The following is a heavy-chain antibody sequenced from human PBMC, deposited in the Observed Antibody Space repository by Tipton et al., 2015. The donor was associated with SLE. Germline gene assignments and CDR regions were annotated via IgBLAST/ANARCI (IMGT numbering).Heavy chain of an antibody. J-gene: IGHJ4*02. Sequence: LRLSCTVSGGSISSGSYYWSWIRQPAGKGLEWIGHIYTSGSTNYNPSLKSRVTISVDTSKNQFSLKLSSVTAADTAVYYCARVKSIFGVVIIDYWGQGTLVTVSS. CDR1: GGSISSGSYY. D-gene: IGHD3-3*01. V-gene: IGHV4-61*09. CDR3: ARVKSIFGVVIIDY. CDR2: IYTSGST.